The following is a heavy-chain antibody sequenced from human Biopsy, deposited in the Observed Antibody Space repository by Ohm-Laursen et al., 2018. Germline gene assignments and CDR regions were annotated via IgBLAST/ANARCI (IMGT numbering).Heavy chain of an antibody. CDR2: ISASGNHI. D-gene: IGHD2-8*01. V-gene: IGHV3-21*01. CDR3: ARDGEAKYCKHGVCLSDF. CDR1: GFTFSGFS. J-gene: IGHJ4*02. Sequence: GSLRLSCAASGFTFSGFSMNWVRQAPGKGLEWVSSISASGNHIYYTDSVKGRFTVSRDNGKNSVYLQMNSLRVEDTAVYYCARDGEAKYCKHGVCLSDFWGQGTLVTVSS.